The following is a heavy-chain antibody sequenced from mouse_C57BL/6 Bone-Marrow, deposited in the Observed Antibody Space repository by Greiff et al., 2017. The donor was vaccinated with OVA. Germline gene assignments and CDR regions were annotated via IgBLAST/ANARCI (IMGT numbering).Heavy chain of an antibody. V-gene: IGHV14-4*01. CDR3: TTDLPRPY. Sequence: EVKLQQSGAELVRPGASVKLSCTASGFNIKDDYMHWVKQRPEQGLEWIGWIDPENGDTEYASKFQGKATITADTSSNTAYLQLSSLTSEDTAVYYCTTDLPRPYWGQGTLVTVSA. D-gene: IGHD5-5*01. CDR2: IDPENGDT. CDR1: GFNIKDDY. J-gene: IGHJ3*01.